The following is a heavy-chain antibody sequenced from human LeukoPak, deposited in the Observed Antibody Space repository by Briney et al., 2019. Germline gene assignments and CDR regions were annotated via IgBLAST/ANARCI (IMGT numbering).Heavy chain of an antibody. CDR3: ARGKRRGLYSSSFWQQRQAAFDY. J-gene: IGHJ4*02. V-gene: IGHV1-8*03. CDR2: MNPNSGNT. CDR1: GYTFTSYD. D-gene: IGHD6-6*01. Sequence: ASVKVSCKASGYTFTSYDINWVRQATGQGLEWMGWMNPNSGNTGYARKFQGRVTITRNTSISTAYMELSSLRSEDTAVYYCARGKRRGLYSSSFWQQRQAAFDYWGQGTLVTVSS.